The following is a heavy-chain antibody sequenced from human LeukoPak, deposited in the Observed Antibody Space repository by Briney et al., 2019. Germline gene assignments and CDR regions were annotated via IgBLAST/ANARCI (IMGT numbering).Heavy chain of an antibody. CDR3: ARDLKYNILTGFRSSFGFDP. J-gene: IGHJ5*02. CDR2: IIPIFGTA. D-gene: IGHD3-9*01. V-gene: IGHV1-69*06. Sequence: GSSVKVSCKASGGTFSSYAISWVRQAPGQGLEWMGGIIPIFGTANYAQKFQGRVTITADKSTSTAYMELSSLRSEDTAVYYCARDLKYNILTGFRSSFGFDPWGQGTLVTVSS. CDR1: GGTFSSYA.